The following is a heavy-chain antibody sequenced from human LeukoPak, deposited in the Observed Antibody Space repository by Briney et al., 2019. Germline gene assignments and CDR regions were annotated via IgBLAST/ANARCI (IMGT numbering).Heavy chain of an antibody. V-gene: IGHV1-69*05. CDR1: GGTFSSYA. Sequence: GSSVKVSCKASGGTFSSYAISWVRQAPGQGLEWMGGIIPIFGTANYAQKFQGRVTITMDESTSTAYMELSSLRSEDTAVYYCARDVSTVAGTYYFDYWGQGTLVTVSS. CDR3: ARDVSTVAGTYYFDY. CDR2: IIPIFGTA. J-gene: IGHJ4*02. D-gene: IGHD6-19*01.